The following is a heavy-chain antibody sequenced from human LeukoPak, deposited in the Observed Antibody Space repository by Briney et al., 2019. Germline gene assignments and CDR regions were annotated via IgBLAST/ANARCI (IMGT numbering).Heavy chain of an antibody. D-gene: IGHD5-12*01. CDR2: IYYSGST. J-gene: IGHJ4*02. Sequence: KPSETLSLTCTVSGGSISSYYWSWIRQPPGKGLEWIGYIYYSGSTNYNPSLKSRVTISVDTSKNQFSLKLSSVTAADTAVYYCARLAGYALAPFDYWGQGTLVTVSS. CDR1: GGSISSYY. CDR3: ARLAGYALAPFDY. V-gene: IGHV4-59*08.